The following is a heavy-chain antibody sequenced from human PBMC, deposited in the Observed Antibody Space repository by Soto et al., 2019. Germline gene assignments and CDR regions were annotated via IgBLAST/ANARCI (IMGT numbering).Heavy chain of an antibody. J-gene: IGHJ6*02. V-gene: IGHV3-23*01. CDR3: AKGLYRDHDIVVVPAAPQKNYYYYGMDV. Sequence: GGSLRLSCAASGFTFSSYAMSWVRQAPGKGLEWVSAISGSGGSTYYADSVKGRFTISRDNSKNTLYLQMNSLRAEDKAVYYCAKGLYRDHDIVVVPAAPQKNYYYYGMDVWGQGTTVTVSS. CDR2: ISGSGGST. CDR1: GFTFSSYA. D-gene: IGHD2-2*01.